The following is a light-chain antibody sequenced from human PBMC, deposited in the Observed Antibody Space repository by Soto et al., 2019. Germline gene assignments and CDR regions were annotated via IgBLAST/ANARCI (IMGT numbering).Light chain of an antibody. CDR3: SSYAGSTVFV. J-gene: IGLJ1*01. Sequence: QSALTQPPSASGSPGQSVTISCTGSSSDVGGYNYVSWYQQHPGKAPTLMIYEVNTRPSGVPDRFSGSKSGSTASLTVSGLQAEDEADYYCSSYAGSTVFVFGTGTKVTVL. CDR1: SSDVGGYNY. V-gene: IGLV2-8*01. CDR2: EVN.